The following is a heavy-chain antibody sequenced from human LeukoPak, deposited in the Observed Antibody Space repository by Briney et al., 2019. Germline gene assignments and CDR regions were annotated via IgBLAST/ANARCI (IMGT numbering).Heavy chain of an antibody. V-gene: IGHV3-7*01. CDR2: IKQDGSEK. D-gene: IGHD2-15*01. Sequence: GGSLRLSCAASGFTFSSYWMSWVRQAPGKGLEWVANIKQDGSEKYYVDPVKGRFTISRDNAKNSLYLQMNSLRAEDTAVYYCARDQAASQVYYFDYWGQGTLVTVSS. CDR1: GFTFSSYW. J-gene: IGHJ4*02. CDR3: ARDQAASQVYYFDY.